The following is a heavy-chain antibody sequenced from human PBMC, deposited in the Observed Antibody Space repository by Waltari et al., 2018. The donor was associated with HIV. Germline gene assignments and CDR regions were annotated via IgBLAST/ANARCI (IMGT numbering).Heavy chain of an antibody. CDR1: GFTFSSYG. Sequence: QVQLVESGGGVVQPGRYLRRPCAASGFTFSSYGVHGVRQAPGKGLEWVAVIWYDGSNKYYADSVKCRFTISRDNSKNTLYLQMNSLRAEDTAVYYCAREDLLYCGGDCYPGDYWGQGTLVTVSS. D-gene: IGHD2-21*02. CDR2: IWYDGSNK. J-gene: IGHJ4*02. CDR3: AREDLLYCGGDCYPGDY. V-gene: IGHV3-33*01.